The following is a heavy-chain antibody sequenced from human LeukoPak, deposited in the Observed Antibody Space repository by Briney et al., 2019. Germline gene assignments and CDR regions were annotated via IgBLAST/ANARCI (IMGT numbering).Heavy chain of an antibody. J-gene: IGHJ3*01. V-gene: IGHV4-59*01. D-gene: IGHD1-26*01. CDR1: GGSISSYY. Sequence: SETLSLTCNASGGSISSYYWNWIRQPPGKGLEWIGYISFSGTTNYNPSLKRRVTITLDTSKNQFSLKLNSVTAADTALYYCARARMEREPRRAFDFWGQGTMVTVSS. CDR2: ISFSGTT. CDR3: ARARMEREPRRAFDF.